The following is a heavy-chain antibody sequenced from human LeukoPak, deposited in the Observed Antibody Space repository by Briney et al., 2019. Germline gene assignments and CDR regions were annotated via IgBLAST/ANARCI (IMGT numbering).Heavy chain of an antibody. CDR1: GYRFTGYY. Sequence: ASVKVSCKTSGYRFTGYYLHWVRQAPGQGLEWMGWMNPKSGATDYARKFQGRVTMTRDTSISTVYMELTRLRSDDTAVYYCARDPYSGNYGNDYYYYMDVWGKGTTVTISS. CDR3: ARDPYSGNYGNDYYYYMDV. J-gene: IGHJ6*03. D-gene: IGHD1-26*01. V-gene: IGHV1-2*02. CDR2: MNPKSGAT.